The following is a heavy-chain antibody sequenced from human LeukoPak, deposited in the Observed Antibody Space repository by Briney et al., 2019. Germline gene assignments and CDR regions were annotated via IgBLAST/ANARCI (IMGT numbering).Heavy chain of an antibody. CDR1: GFTFSGYA. CDR2: ISCSGDNT. D-gene: IGHD3-3*01. J-gene: IGHJ4*02. CDR3: AKDGPYDFWSRTYFDY. V-gene: IGHV3-23*01. Sequence: GGSLRLSCAASGFTFSGYAMSWVRQPPGKGLEWVSGISCSGDNTYYADSVKGRFTISRDNSKNSLYLQMNSLKAEDTAVYYCAKDGPYDFWSRTYFDYWGQGSLVSVSS.